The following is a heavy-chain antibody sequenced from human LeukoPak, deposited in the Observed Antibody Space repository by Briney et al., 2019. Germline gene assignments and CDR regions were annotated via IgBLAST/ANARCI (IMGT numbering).Heavy chain of an antibody. CDR3: ARASHYYDSSGYYVDAFDI. J-gene: IGHJ3*02. Sequence: SQTLSLTCTVSGGSISSGSYYWSWIRQPVGKGLEWIGRIYTSGSTNYNPSLKSRVTISVDTSKNQFSLKLSSVTAADTAVYYCARASHYYDSSGYYVDAFDIWGQGTMVTVSS. CDR1: GGSISSGSYY. CDR2: IYTSGST. D-gene: IGHD3-22*01. V-gene: IGHV4-61*02.